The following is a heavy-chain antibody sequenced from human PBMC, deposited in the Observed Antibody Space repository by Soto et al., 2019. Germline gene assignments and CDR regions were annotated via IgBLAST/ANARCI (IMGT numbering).Heavy chain of an antibody. CDR3: ARTDIVTTNWFDP. Sequence: QVHLQQSGAGLLKPSGTVSLTCAVYGESFIGYYWTWIRQPPGKGLEWIGEINHRGSTNYNPSLKRRVSISIDTSKNQFSLKLTSVTAADTSVYYCARTDIVTTNWFDPWGQGTLVTVSP. D-gene: IGHD5-12*01. CDR1: GESFIGYY. CDR2: INHRGST. V-gene: IGHV4-34*02. J-gene: IGHJ5*02.